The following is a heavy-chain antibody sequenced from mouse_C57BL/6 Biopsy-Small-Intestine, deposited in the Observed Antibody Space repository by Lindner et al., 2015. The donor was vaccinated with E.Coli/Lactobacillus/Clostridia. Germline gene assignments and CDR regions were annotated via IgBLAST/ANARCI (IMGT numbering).Heavy chain of an antibody. V-gene: IGHV1-34*02. CDR2: IYPSNGAT. J-gene: IGHJ4*01. CDR1: GYKITDYY. D-gene: IGHD4-1*01. CDR3: ARRTGPYATDY. Sequence: VQLQESGPELVKPGDSVRMSCKASGYKITDYYMDWVKQSHEKSLEWIGYIYPSNGATSYSQRFRGKATLTVDKSSSTAYMEFHSLTSEDSAVYYCARRTGPYATDYWGQGTSVTVSS.